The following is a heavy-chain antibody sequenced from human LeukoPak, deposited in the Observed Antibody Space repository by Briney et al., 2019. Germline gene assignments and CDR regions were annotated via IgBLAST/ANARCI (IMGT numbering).Heavy chain of an antibody. CDR1: GFTFSSYA. V-gene: IGHV3-23*01. CDR2: ISGSGGST. J-gene: IGHJ1*01. D-gene: IGHD3-9*01. CDR3: AKDVAPTGILRYFDWLLIFQH. Sequence: GGSLRLSCAASGFTFSSYAMSWVRQAPGKGLEWVSAISGSGGSTYYADSVKGRLTISRDNSKNTLYLQMNSLRAEDTAVYYCAKDVAPTGILRYFDWLLIFQHWGQGTLVTVSS.